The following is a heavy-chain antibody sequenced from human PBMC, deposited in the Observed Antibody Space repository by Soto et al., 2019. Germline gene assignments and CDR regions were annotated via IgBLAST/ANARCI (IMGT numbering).Heavy chain of an antibody. V-gene: IGHV3-33*01. CDR2: IWYDGSNK. CDR3: ARGSSRNRYYYYYCMDV. CDR1: GFTFSSYG. Sequence: GGSLRLSCAASGFTFSSYGMHWVRQAPGKGLEWVAVIWYDGSNKYHADSVKGRFTISRDNSKNTLYLQMNSLRAEDTAVYYCARGSSRNRYYYYYCMDVWGQGTTVTV. D-gene: IGHD6-13*01. J-gene: IGHJ6*02.